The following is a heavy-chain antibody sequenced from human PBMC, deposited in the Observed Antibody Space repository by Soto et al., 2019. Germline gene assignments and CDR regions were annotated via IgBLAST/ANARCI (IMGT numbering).Heavy chain of an antibody. V-gene: IGHV3-48*01. CDR1: GFTFSSYS. CDR2: ISSSSSTI. D-gene: IGHD1-7*01. CDR3: ARSGWGWNYETNDY. Sequence: GGSLRLSCAASGFTFSSYSMNWVRQAPGKGLEWVSYISSSSSTIYYADSVKGRFTISRDNAKNSLYLQMNSLRAEDTAVYYCARSGWGWNYETNDYWGQGTLVTVSS. J-gene: IGHJ4*02.